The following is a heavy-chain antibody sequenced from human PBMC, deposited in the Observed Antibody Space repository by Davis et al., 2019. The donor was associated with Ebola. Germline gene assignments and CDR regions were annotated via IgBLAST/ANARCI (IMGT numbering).Heavy chain of an antibody. J-gene: IGHJ6*02. V-gene: IGHV3-23*01. CDR2: MTGSGSHQ. CDR3: AKLGITGTTYYYGMDV. Sequence: GESLKISCAASGFTFSSYALSWVRQAPGKGLEWVASMTGSGSHQYYADSVQGRFTISRDNAKNSLYRQINSLRAEDTAIYYCAKLGITGTTYYYGMDVWGQGTTVTVSS. CDR1: GFTFSSYA. D-gene: IGHD1-7*01.